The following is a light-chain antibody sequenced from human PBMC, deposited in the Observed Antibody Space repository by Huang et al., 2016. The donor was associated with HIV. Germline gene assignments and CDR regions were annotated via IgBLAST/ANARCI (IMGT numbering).Light chain of an antibody. CDR1: QGISNT. CDR3: QQFNHYPLT. CDR2: DAS. J-gene: IGKJ4*01. V-gene: IGKV1D-13*01. Sequence: QLTQSPFSLSASVGDRVTITCRASQGISNTLAWYQQKPGKAPKLLIYDASSLQTGAPSRFSGSGSGTDFTLTISSLQPEDCATYYCQQFNHYPLTFGGGTKVEIE.